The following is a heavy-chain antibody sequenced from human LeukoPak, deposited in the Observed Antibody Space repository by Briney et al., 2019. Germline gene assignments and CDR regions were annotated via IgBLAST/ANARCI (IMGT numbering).Heavy chain of an antibody. CDR1: GYTFTSYG. J-gene: IGHJ4*02. Sequence: ASVKVSCKASGYTFTSYGINWVRQAPGQGLEWMGWISAYNGNTNYAQKLQGRVTMTTDTSTSTAYMELRSLRSDDTAVYYCARDFPMTTVTTLDYWGQGTLVTVSS. CDR3: ARDFPMTTVTTLDY. CDR2: ISAYNGNT. V-gene: IGHV1-18*01. D-gene: IGHD4-17*01.